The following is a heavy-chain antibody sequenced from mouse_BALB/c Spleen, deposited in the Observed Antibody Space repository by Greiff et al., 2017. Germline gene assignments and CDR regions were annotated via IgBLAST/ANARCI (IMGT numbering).Heavy chain of an antibody. V-gene: IGHV1S81*02. Sequence: QVQLQQSGAELVKPGASVKLSCKASGYPFTSYYMYWVKQRPGQGLEWIGEINPSNGGTNFNEKFKSKATLTVDKSSSTAYMQLSSLTSEDSAVYYCTRDYGNYLGFFDYWGQGTTLTVSS. CDR2: INPSNGGT. CDR3: TRDYGNYLGFFDY. D-gene: IGHD2-1*01. CDR1: GYPFTSYY. J-gene: IGHJ2*01.